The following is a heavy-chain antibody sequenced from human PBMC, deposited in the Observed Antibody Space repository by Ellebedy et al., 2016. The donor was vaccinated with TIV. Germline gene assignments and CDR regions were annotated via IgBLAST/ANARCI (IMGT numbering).Heavy chain of an antibody. CDR3: AREGDYYYDSTDY. J-gene: IGHJ4*02. CDR2: ISAYNGNT. Sequence: AASVKVSCKASGYTFTTYGITWVRQAPGQGLEWMGRISAYNGNTNYAQKFQGRVTMTTDTSTNTAYMELRSLRSDDTAVYYCAREGDYYYDSTDYWGQGTLVTVSS. V-gene: IGHV1-18*04. CDR1: GYTFTTYG. D-gene: IGHD3-22*01.